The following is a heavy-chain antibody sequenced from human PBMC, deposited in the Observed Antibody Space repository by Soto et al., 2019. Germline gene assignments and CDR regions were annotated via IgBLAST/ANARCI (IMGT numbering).Heavy chain of an antibody. J-gene: IGHJ3*02. Sequence: GGSLRLSCSASGLAVNSYGMHCVRQAPGKGLEWVAVISYDGSNKYYADSVKGRFTISRDNSKNTLYLQMNSLRAEDTAVYYCAKLPTYYYDSSGRDAFDIWGQGTMVTVSS. V-gene: IGHV3-30*18. CDR2: ISYDGSNK. CDR1: GLAVNSYG. D-gene: IGHD3-22*01. CDR3: AKLPTYYYDSSGRDAFDI.